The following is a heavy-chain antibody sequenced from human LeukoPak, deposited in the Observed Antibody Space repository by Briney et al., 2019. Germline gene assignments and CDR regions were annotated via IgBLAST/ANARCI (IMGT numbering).Heavy chain of an antibody. Sequence: GGSLRLSCAASGFIFSTYAMTWVRQAPEKGLEWVSTISGGGDKSYYADSVKGRFAISRDISKNTLYLQMISLRAEDTAVYYCAASVGGKEYPWDYWGQGTLVTASS. D-gene: IGHD4-23*01. CDR1: GFIFSTYA. CDR3: AASVGGKEYPWDY. J-gene: IGHJ4*02. V-gene: IGHV3-23*01. CDR2: ISGGGDKS.